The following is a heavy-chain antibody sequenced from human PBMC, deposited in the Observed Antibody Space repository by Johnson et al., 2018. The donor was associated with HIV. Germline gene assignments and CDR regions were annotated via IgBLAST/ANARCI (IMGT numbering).Heavy chain of an antibody. Sequence: QMLLVESGGGLVKPGGSLRLSCAASGFTFSDYYMSWIRQAPGKGLEWVSFISSSGSTIYYADSVKGRFTISRDNAKNTLYLQMNSLRAEDTAVYYCARDFSSSSNAFDIWGQGTMVTVSS. D-gene: IGHD6-6*01. J-gene: IGHJ3*02. CDR2: ISSSGSTI. CDR1: GFTFSDYY. CDR3: ARDFSSSSNAFDI. V-gene: IGHV3-11*04.